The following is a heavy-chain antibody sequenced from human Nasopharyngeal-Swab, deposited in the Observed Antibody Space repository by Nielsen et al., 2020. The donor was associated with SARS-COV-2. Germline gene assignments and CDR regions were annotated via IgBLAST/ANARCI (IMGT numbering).Heavy chain of an antibody. Sequence: GSLRLSCTVSGGSISSSSYYWSWIRQPPGKGLEWIGYIYYSGSTNYNPSLKSRVTISVDTSKNQFSLKLSSVTAADTAVYYCARALTTYYDFWSGYYVFDYWGQGTLVTVSS. D-gene: IGHD3-3*01. CDR3: ARALTTYYDFWSGYYVFDY. V-gene: IGHV4-61*01. CDR2: IYYSGST. J-gene: IGHJ4*02. CDR1: GGSISSSSYY.